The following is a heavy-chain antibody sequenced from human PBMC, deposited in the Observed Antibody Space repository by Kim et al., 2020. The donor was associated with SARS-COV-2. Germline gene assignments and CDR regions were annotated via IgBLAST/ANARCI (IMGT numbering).Heavy chain of an antibody. CDR1: GFTFGDYA. Sequence: GGSLRLSCTASGFTFGDYAMSWVRQAPGKGLEWVGFIRSKAYGGTTEYAASVKGRFTISRDDSKSIAYLQMNSLKTEDTAVYYCTREGGSRILYYYYYGMDVWGQGTTVTVSS. CDR2: IRSKAYGGTT. V-gene: IGHV3-49*04. J-gene: IGHJ6*02. D-gene: IGHD1-26*01. CDR3: TREGGSRILYYYYYGMDV.